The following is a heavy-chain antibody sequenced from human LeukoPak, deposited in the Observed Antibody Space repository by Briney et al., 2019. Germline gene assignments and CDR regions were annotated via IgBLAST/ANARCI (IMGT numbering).Heavy chain of an antibody. V-gene: IGHV1-24*01. CDR1: GYTLTELS. J-gene: IGHJ4*02. CDR3: ASPSSGWLGLDY. CDR2: FDPEDGET. D-gene: IGHD6-19*01. Sequence: ASVKVSCKVSGYTLTELSMHWVRQAPGKGLEWMGGFDPEDGETIYAQKFQGRVTMTEDTSTDTAYMGLSSLGSEDTAVYYCASPSSGWLGLDYWGQGTLVTVSS.